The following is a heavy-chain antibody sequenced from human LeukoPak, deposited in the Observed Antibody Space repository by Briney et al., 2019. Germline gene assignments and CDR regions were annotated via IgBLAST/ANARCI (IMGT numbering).Heavy chain of an antibody. D-gene: IGHD1-14*01. Sequence: AGGSLRLSCAASGFTFSSYGMHWVRQAPGKGLEWVAFIRYDGSNKYYADSVKGRFTISRDNSKNTLYLQMNSLRAEDTAVYYCARDRDPPEVGFDYWGQGTLVTVSS. CDR3: ARDRDPPEVGFDY. CDR1: GFTFSSYG. CDR2: IRYDGSNK. J-gene: IGHJ4*02. V-gene: IGHV3-30*02.